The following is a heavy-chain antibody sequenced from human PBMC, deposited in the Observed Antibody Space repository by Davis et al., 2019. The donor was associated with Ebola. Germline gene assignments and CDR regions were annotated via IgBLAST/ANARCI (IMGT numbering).Heavy chain of an antibody. D-gene: IGHD4-17*01. CDR1: GGSISSSSYY. CDR2: IYYSGST. V-gene: IGHV4-39*01. J-gene: IGHJ4*02. CDR3: ARHRGTTVTPFAY. Sequence: PSETLSLTCTVSGGSISSSSYYWGWIRQPPGKGLEWIGSIYYSGSTYYNPSLKSRVTISVDTSKNQFSLKLSSVTAADTAVYYCARHRGTTVTPFAYWGQGTLVTASS.